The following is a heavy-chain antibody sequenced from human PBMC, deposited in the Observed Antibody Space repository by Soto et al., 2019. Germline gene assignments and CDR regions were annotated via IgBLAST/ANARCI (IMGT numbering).Heavy chain of an antibody. Sequence: QVQLVQSGAEVKKPGASVKVSCKASGYIFTSYVISWVRQAPGQGLEWMGWISGYNGNTNYAQKVQGRVTVTTDTSTSTVYMELRSLRSDDTAVYYCARDHCSSSSCYSVVDYWGQGTLVTVSS. CDR2: ISGYNGNT. CDR3: ARDHCSSSSCYSVVDY. V-gene: IGHV1-18*04. J-gene: IGHJ4*02. CDR1: GYIFTSYV. D-gene: IGHD2-2*02.